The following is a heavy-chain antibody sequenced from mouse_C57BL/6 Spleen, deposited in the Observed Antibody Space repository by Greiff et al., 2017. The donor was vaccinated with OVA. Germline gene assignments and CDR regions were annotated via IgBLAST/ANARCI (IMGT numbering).Heavy chain of an antibody. CDR3: ARYRDGSRYFDY. CDR2: IYPGSGNT. D-gene: IGHD1-1*01. V-gene: IGHV1-76*01. Sequence: QVQLKESGAELVRPGASVKLSCKASGYTFTDYYINWVKQRPGQGLEWIARIYPGSGNTYYNEKFKGKATLTAEKSSSTAYMQLSSLTSEDSAVYFCARYRDGSRYFDYWGQGTTLTVSS. J-gene: IGHJ2*01. CDR1: GYTFTDYY.